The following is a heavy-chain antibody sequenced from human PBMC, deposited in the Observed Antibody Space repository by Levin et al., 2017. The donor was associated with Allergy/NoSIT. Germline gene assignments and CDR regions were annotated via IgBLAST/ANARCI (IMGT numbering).Heavy chain of an antibody. CDR1: GFTFSSYG. V-gene: IGHV3-30*18. Sequence: PGGSLRLSCAASGFTFSSYGMHWVRQAPGKGLEWVAVISYDGSNKYYADSVKGRFTISRDNSKNTLYLQMNSLRAEDTAVYYCAKDTDSSSWTGGYWGQGTLVTVSS. J-gene: IGHJ4*02. CDR3: AKDTDSSSWTGGY. CDR2: ISYDGSNK. D-gene: IGHD6-13*01.